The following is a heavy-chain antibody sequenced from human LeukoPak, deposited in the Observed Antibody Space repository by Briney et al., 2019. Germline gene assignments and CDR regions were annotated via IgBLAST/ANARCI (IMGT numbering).Heavy chain of an antibody. CDR3: ARDGGDSSGYYRPPHAFDI. Sequence: SETLSLTCTVSGGSISSGGYYWSWIRQHPGKGLEWIGYIYCSGSTYYNPSLKSRVTISVGTSKNQFSLKLSSVTAADTAVYYCARDGGDSSGYYRPPHAFDIWGQGTMVTVSS. D-gene: IGHD3-22*01. J-gene: IGHJ3*02. CDR1: GGSISSGGYY. V-gene: IGHV4-31*03. CDR2: IYCSGST.